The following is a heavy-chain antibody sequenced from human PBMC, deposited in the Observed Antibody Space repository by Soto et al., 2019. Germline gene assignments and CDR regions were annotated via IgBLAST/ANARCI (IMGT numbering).Heavy chain of an antibody. J-gene: IGHJ4*02. CDR2: VSTDRGDT. Sequence: QVQLVQSGAEVKKPGASVQVSCKASGYSFTTHDITWLRQAPGKGLEWVGGVSTDRGDTIYPQNLQGRVTMTTDSSTSTVYVELKSLRSDDTAVYYCARDDLNRGGKYFDYWGQGTLVTVSS. CDR3: ARDDLNRGGKYFDY. CDR1: GYSFTTHD. V-gene: IGHV1-18*01. D-gene: IGHD2-15*01.